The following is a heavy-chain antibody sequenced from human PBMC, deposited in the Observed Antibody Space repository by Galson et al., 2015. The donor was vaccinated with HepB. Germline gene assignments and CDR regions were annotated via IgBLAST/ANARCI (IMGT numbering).Heavy chain of an antibody. Sequence: QSGAEVKKPGASVKVSCKASGYTFTGYYIHWVRQAPGQGLEWMGWINPNSGATNHAQKFQGWVTMTRDTSIKTAYMELSRLSSDDTAVYYCARDRIEGRFFTYDYGMDVWGQGTTVTVSS. J-gene: IGHJ6*02. V-gene: IGHV1-2*04. CDR2: INPNSGAT. CDR3: ARDRIEGRFFTYDYGMDV. D-gene: IGHD3-3*01. CDR1: GYTFTGYY.